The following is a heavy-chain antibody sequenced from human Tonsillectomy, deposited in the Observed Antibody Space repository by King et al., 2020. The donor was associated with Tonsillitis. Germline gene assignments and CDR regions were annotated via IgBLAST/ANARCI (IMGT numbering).Heavy chain of an antibody. CDR1: GDSTSISRSSY. Sequence: QLQESGPGQVKPSETLSLTCTVFGDSTSISRSSYWGWIRQPPGKGLEWLAVIQDTGIFFFNPSLKSRVTISLDTSKQHFSLKMTSLTAADTAVYYCARPFSGSYSAFDYWGLGTLVTVSS. CDR2: IQDTGIF. V-gene: IGHV4-39*07. J-gene: IGHJ4*02. D-gene: IGHD1-26*01. CDR3: ARPFSGSYSAFDY.